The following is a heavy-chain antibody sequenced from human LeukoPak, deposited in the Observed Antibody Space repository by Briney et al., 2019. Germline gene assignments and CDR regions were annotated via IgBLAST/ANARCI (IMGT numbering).Heavy chain of an antibody. CDR2: ISRSGDTI. J-gene: IGHJ4*02. V-gene: IGHV3-11*01. CDR3: AGYHWNSGVVY. CDR1: GFTVSTNY. Sequence: GGSLRLSCVASGFTVSTNYMSWVRQAPGQGLEWVSYISRSGDTIDYADSVKGRFSISRDNAKNSLYLQMNSLRAEDTAVYYCAGYHWNSGVVYWGQGTLVTVSS. D-gene: IGHD1-7*01.